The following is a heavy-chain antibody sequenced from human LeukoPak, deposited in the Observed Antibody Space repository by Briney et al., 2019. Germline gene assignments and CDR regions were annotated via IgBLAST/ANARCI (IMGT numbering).Heavy chain of an antibody. CDR1: GGSISSYY. J-gene: IGHJ3*02. D-gene: IGHD3-22*01. Sequence: SETLSLTCTVSGGSISSYYWSWTRQPAGKGLEWIGRIYTSGSTNYNPSLKSRVTMSVDTSKNQFSLKLSSVTAADTAVYYCARIVVITTSDAFDIWGQGTMVTVSS. V-gene: IGHV4-4*07. CDR3: ARIVVITTSDAFDI. CDR2: IYTSGST.